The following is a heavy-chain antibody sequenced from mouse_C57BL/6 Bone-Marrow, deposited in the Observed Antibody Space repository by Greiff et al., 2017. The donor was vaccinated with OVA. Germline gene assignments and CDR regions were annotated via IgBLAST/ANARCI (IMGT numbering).Heavy chain of an antibody. D-gene: IGHD4-1*01. V-gene: IGHV2-2*01. J-gene: IGHJ4*01. CDR2: IWSGGST. Sequence: QVQLQQSGPGLVQPSQSLSITCTVSGFSLTSYGVHWVRQSPGKGLEWLGVIWSGGSTDYNAAFISRLSISKDNSKSQVFFKINSLQADDTAIYYCARRANWAPYAMDYWGQGTSVTVSS. CDR1: GFSLTSYG. CDR3: ARRANWAPYAMDY.